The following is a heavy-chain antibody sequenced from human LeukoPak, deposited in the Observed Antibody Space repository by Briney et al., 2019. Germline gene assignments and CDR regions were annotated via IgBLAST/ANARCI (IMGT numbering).Heavy chain of an antibody. D-gene: IGHD3-22*01. CDR1: GGSISSYY. Sequence: KPSETLSLTCTVSGGSISSYYWSWIRQPPGKGLEWIGYIYYSGSTYYNPSLKSRVTISVDTSKNQFSLKLSSVTAADTAVYYCARTITMIGYYFDYWGQGTLVTVSS. CDR2: IYYSGST. CDR3: ARTITMIGYYFDY. V-gene: IGHV4-59*12. J-gene: IGHJ4*02.